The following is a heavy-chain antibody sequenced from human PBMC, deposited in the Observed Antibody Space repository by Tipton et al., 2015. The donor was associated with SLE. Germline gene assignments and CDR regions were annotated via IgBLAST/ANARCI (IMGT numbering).Heavy chain of an antibody. CDR1: GGSISSNNFF. J-gene: IGHJ4*03. CDR2: IYYSGSA. V-gene: IGHV4-31*03. D-gene: IGHD3-10*01. Sequence: TLSLTCTVSGGSISSNNFFWSWLRQHPGKGLEWIGYIYYSGSAFYNPSLKSRVTISVDTSKNQLSLKLTSVTAADTAVYYCARGAKERITLVRVRPYYFDYWGQGSLVTVSS. CDR3: ARGAKERITLVRVRPYYFDY.